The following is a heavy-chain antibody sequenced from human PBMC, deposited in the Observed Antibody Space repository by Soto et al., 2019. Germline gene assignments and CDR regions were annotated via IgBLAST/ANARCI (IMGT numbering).Heavy chain of an antibody. Sequence: QVQLVESGGGVVQPGRSLRLSCAASGFTFSSYGMHWVRQAPGKGLEWVAVISYDGSNKYYADSVKGRFTISRDNSKNTLYLQMNSLRAEDTAVYYCAKARYCTNGVCYKAAAGPGVWGQGTTVTVSS. J-gene: IGHJ6*02. D-gene: IGHD2-8*01. V-gene: IGHV3-30*18. CDR2: ISYDGSNK. CDR3: AKARYCTNGVCYKAAAGPGV. CDR1: GFTFSSYG.